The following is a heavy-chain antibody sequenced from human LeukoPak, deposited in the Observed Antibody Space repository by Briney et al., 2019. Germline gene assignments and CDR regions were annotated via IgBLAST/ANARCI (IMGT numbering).Heavy chain of an antibody. D-gene: IGHD3-22*01. CDR2: IYYSGST. V-gene: IGHV4-59*01. J-gene: IGHJ3*02. CDR3: ARAMISDAFDI. Sequence: NPSETLSLTCTVSGGSISSYYWSWIRQPPGKGLEWIGYIYYSGSTNYNPSLKSRVTISVDTSKNQFSLKLSSVTAADTAVYYCARAMISDAFDIWGQGTVVTVSS. CDR1: GGSISSYY.